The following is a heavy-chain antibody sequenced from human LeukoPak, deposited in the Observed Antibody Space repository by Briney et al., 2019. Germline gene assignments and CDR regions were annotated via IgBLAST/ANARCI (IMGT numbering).Heavy chain of an antibody. J-gene: IGHJ4*02. V-gene: IGHV4-31*03. CDR1: GGSISSGGYY. Sequence: SETLSLTCTVSGGSISSGGYYWSWIRQHPGKGLEWIGYIYYSGSTYYNPSLKSRVTISVDTSKNQFSLKLSSVTAADTAVYYCARDSVAAAGIVFWGQGTLVPVSS. CDR3: ARDSVAAAGIVF. D-gene: IGHD6-13*01. CDR2: IYYSGST.